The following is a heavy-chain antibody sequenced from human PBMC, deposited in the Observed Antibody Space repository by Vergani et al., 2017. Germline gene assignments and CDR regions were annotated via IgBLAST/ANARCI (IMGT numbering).Heavy chain of an antibody. CDR2: IIPIFGTA. J-gene: IGHJ6*02. V-gene: IGHV1-69*18. CDR1: GFTFSSYA. Sequence: QVQLVESGGGVVQPGRSLRLSCAASGFTFSSYAISWVRQAPGQGLEWMGRIIPIFGTANYAQKFQGRVTITADESTSTAYMELSSLRSEDTAVYYCARAFGRGYSGYDIDPLVNLGYYYYGMDVWGQGTTVTVSS. CDR3: ARAFGRGYSGYDIDPLVNLGYYYYGMDV. D-gene: IGHD5-12*01.